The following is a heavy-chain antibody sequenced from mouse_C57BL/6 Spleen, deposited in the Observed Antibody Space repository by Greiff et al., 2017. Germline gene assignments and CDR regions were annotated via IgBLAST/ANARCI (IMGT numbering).Heavy chain of an antibody. CDR2: IDPSDSYT. V-gene: IGHV1-69*01. Sequence: QVQLQQSGAELVMPGASVKLSCKASGYTFTSYWMHWVKQRPGQGLEWIGEIDPSDSYTNYNQKFKGKSTLTVDKSSSTAYMQLSSLTSEDSAVYYCARGDGNYEAWFAYWGQGTLVTVSA. D-gene: IGHD2-1*01. CDR3: ARGDGNYEAWFAY. J-gene: IGHJ3*01. CDR1: GYTFTSYW.